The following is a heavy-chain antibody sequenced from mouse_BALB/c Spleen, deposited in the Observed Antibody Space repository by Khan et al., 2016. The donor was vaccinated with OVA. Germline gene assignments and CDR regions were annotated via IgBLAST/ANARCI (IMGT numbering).Heavy chain of an antibody. V-gene: IGHV2-6-5*01. CDR1: GFSLTDYG. CDR3: AKGIWSYYFALDY. Sequence: QVQLKESGPGLVAPSQSLSITCTVSGFSLTDYGVSWIRQPPGKGLEWLGVIWGGGSTYYNSDLKSRLSISKDNSKGQVFLKMNSLQTDDTAMYYCAKGIWSYYFALDYWGQGTSVTGSS. CDR2: IWGGGST. J-gene: IGHJ4*01. D-gene: IGHD1-1*02.